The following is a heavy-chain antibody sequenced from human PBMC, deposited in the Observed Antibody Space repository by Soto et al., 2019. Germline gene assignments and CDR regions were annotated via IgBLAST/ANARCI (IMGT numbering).Heavy chain of an antibody. CDR3: ARGGIAVFDY. V-gene: IGHV4-34*01. D-gene: IGHD6-19*01. Sequence: SETPSLTCAVYGGSFSGYYWSWIRQPPGKGLEWIGEINHSGSTNYNPSLKSRVTISVDTSKNQFSLKLSSVTAADTAVYYCARGGIAVFDYWGQGTLVTVSS. CDR2: INHSGST. CDR1: GGSFSGYY. J-gene: IGHJ4*02.